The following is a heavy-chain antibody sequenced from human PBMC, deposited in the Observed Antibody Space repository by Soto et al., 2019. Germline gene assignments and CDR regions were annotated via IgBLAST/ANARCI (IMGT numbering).Heavy chain of an antibody. Sequence: EAHLVESGGGLVQPGGSLRLSCVASVFPFSSYEMTWVRQAPGKGLEWVAYISSSGRTTHYADSVKGRFTISRDNAKNSLYLQMNSLRAEDTAVYYCARDAEESETYPDAFDIWGQGTMVTVSS. CDR1: VFPFSSYE. CDR3: ARDAEESETYPDAFDI. J-gene: IGHJ3*02. CDR2: ISSSGRTT. V-gene: IGHV3-48*03.